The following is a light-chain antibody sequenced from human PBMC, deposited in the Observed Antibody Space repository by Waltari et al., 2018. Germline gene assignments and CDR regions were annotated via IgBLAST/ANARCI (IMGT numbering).Light chain of an antibody. CDR1: SSNIGLNI. CDR2: TNS. J-gene: IGLJ3*02. V-gene: IGLV1-44*01. CDR3: AAWDDSLGGPV. Sequence: QSVLNQTPSLSATPGPRHTLSCFGSSSNIGLNIVNWYQQLPGTAPKLLIHTNSQRPSGVPDQVSGSKSGTSASLAISGLQSEDEAEYYCAAWDDSLGGPVFGGGTKLTVL.